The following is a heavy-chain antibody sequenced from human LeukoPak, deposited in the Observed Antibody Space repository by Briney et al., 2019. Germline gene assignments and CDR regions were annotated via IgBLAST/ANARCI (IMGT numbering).Heavy chain of an antibody. CDR2: ISSSGSTI. CDR3: ARTIEMATISYFDY. Sequence: GGSLRLSCAASGFTFSSYSMMWVRQAPGKGLEWVSYISSSGSTIYYADSVKGRFTISRDNAKNSLYLQMNSLRAEDTAVYYCARTIEMATISYFDYWGQGTLVTVSS. V-gene: IGHV3-48*04. J-gene: IGHJ4*02. D-gene: IGHD5-24*01. CDR1: GFTFSSYS.